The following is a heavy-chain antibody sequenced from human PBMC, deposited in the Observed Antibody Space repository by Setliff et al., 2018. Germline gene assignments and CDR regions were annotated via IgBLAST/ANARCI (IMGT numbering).Heavy chain of an antibody. CDR1: GLTVSNDF. J-gene: IGHJ5*01. V-gene: IGHV3-53*01. Sequence: GGLRLSCVVSGLTVSNDFMGWVRQAPGKGLEWVSVIYNIGETRYADSVKGRFTISRDKSKNTLYLHLSSLRVEDTATYYCARDRGGTNPWFDFWGQGTQVTVSS. D-gene: IGHD3-10*01. CDR2: IYNIGET. CDR3: ARDRGGTNPWFDF.